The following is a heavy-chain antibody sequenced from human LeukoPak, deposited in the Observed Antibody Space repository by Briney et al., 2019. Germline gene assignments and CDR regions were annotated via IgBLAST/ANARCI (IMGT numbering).Heavy chain of an antibody. CDR3: AAYYYDSSGYLG. CDR2: ISYTGST. D-gene: IGHD3-22*01. J-gene: IGHJ4*02. Sequence: SETLSLTCTVSGGSISSSGYYWGWIRQPPGKGLERIGSISYTGSTYYNPSLKSRVTISVDTSKNQFSLKLTSVTAADTAVHYCAAYYYDSSGYLGCGQGTLVTVSS. V-gene: IGHV4-39*01. CDR1: GGSISSSGYY.